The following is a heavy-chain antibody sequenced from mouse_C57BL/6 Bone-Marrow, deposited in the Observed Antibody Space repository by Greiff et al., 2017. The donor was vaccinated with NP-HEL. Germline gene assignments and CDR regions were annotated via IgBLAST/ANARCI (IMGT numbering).Heavy chain of an antibody. CDR1: GFTFNTYA. CDR2: IRSKSSNYAT. J-gene: IGHJ4*01. V-gene: IGHV10-3*01. Sequence: EVQLVESGGGLVQPKGSLKLSCAASGFTFNTYAMHWVRQAPGKGLEWVARIRSKSSNYATYYADSVKDRFTISRDDSQSMLYLQMNNLKTEDTAMYYCVRGGILRSYYAMDYWGQGTSVTVSS. D-gene: IGHD1-1*01. CDR3: VRGGILRSYYAMDY.